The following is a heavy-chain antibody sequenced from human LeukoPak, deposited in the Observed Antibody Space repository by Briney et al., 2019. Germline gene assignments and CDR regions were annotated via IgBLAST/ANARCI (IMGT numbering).Heavy chain of an antibody. CDR2: IDPSDSET. V-gene: IGHV5-51*01. J-gene: IGHJ4*02. D-gene: IGHD5-18*01. Sequence: GESLKISCKASGYSFTSYWIGWVRQMPGKGLEWMGIIDPSDSETRYTPSFQGQVTISVDKSLTTADLQWNSLKASDTAMYYCARQTAMGRSGDYWGQGTLITVSS. CDR3: ARQTAMGRSGDY. CDR1: GYSFTSYW.